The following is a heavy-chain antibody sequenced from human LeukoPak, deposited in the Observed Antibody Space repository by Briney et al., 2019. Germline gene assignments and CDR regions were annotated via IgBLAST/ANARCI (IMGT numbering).Heavy chain of an antibody. CDR1: GGTFSSYA. CDR2: IIPIFGTA. CDR3: AKPIAARFYYYYGMDV. D-gene: IGHD6-6*01. V-gene: IGHV1-69*13. Sequence: SVKVSCKASGGTFSSYAISWVRQAPGQGLGWMGGIIPIFGTANYAQKFQGRVTITADESTSTAYMELSSLRSEDTAVYYCAKPIAARFYYYYGMDVWGQGTTVTVSS. J-gene: IGHJ6*02.